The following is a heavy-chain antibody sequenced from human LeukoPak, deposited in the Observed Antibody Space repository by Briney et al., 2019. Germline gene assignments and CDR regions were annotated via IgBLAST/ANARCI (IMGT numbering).Heavy chain of an antibody. J-gene: IGHJ4*02. Sequence: PGRALRLSCTTSGFTFGDYGMSWVRQAPGKGLEWVGFIRSKAHGGRVEYAASEKGIFDISRHDSKSIVYLQMNSLKTEDTSVYYCSRDNYYDRSAHSKYYFDYWGQGTLVTVSS. CDR2: IRSKAHGGRV. V-gene: IGHV3-49*04. CDR1: GFTFGDYG. D-gene: IGHD3-22*01. CDR3: SRDNYYDRSAHSKYYFDY.